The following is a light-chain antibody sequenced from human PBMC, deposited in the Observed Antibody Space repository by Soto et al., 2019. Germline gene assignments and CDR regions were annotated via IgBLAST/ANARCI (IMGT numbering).Light chain of an antibody. Sequence: EIVMTQSPATLSVSPGERATLSCRASQSVGSDLAWYQQTPGQAPRLLIYDASTRATGIPARFSGSGSGTEFTLTISSLQSEDFAVYYCQQYTNWRTFGQGTKVDIK. CDR1: QSVGSD. CDR2: DAS. J-gene: IGKJ1*01. CDR3: QQYTNWRT. V-gene: IGKV3-15*01.